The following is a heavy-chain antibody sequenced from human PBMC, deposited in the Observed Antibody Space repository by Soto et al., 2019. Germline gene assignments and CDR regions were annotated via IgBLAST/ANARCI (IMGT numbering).Heavy chain of an antibody. J-gene: IGHJ6*02. CDR3: ARYGAISWLDRYQYGVDV. Sequence: KPSETLSLTCAVSGGSISSSNWWSWVRQPPGKGLEWIGEIYHSGSTNYNPPLKSRITISIEKSKNQVSLKLNSVTAADTAVYYCARYGAISWLDRYQYGVDVWGQGTTVTVSS. CDR2: IYHSGST. CDR1: GGSISSSNW. D-gene: IGHD6-13*01. V-gene: IGHV4-4*02.